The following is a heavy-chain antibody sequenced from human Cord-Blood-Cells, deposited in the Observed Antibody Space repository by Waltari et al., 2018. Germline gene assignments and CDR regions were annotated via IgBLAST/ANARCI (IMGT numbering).Heavy chain of an antibody. CDR2: IYYSGST. CDR1: GGSISSHY. J-gene: IGHJ3*02. CDR3: ARDQGSGYDAFDI. D-gene: IGHD5-12*01. Sequence: QVQLQESGPGLVKPSETLSLTCTVPGGSISSHYWSWIRQPPGKGLEWIGYIYYSGSTNYNPPPESRVTRSVDTSKNQFALKLRSVTAADTAVYYCARDQGSGYDAFDIWGQGTMVTVSS. V-gene: IGHV4-59*11.